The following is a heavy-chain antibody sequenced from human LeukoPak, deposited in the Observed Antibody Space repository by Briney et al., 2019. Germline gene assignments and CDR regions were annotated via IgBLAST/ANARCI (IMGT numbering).Heavy chain of an antibody. V-gene: IGHV4-39*01. CDR2: ISYSGST. Sequence: SETLSLTCTVSGGSISSNNHYWGWIRQPPGKGLEGIGSISYSGSTYYNPSLKSRVTISVYTSKNQCYRKLSSVTDADTAVYYCARPGYYYDSSGYYYRAYWGQGTLVTVSS. J-gene: IGHJ4*02. D-gene: IGHD3-22*01. CDR1: GGSISSNNHY. CDR3: ARPGYYYDSSGYYYRAY.